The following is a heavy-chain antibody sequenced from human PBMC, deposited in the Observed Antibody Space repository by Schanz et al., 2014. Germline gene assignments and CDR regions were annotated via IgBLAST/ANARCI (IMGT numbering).Heavy chain of an antibody. Sequence: QVRLVQSGAEVKKPGSSVKVSCKSSGATFNSYAFGWVRQAPGQGLEWMGWINVYNGDTKFAKTFQDRVTLTTDTSTSTAYMELSNLRSEDTAVYYCARAGQDYSDSSGYATYYFGNWGQGTLVTVSS. D-gene: IGHD3-22*01. CDR3: ARAGQDYSDSSGYATYYFGN. CDR1: GATFNSYA. J-gene: IGHJ4*02. CDR2: INVYNGDT. V-gene: IGHV1-18*01.